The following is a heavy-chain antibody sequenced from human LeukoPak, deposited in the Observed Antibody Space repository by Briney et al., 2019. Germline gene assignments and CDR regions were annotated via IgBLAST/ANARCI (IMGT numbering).Heavy chain of an antibody. J-gene: IGHJ4*02. V-gene: IGHV3-21*01. D-gene: IGHD6-19*01. CDR3: ARVLGVQESEYYFDY. CDR2: ISSSSSYI. Sequence: GGSLGLSCAASGFTFSSYSMNWVRQAPGKGLEWVSSISSSSSYIYYADSVKGRFTISRDNAKNSLYLQINSLRAEDTAVYHCARVLGVQESEYYFDYWGQGTLVTVSS. CDR1: GFTFSSYS.